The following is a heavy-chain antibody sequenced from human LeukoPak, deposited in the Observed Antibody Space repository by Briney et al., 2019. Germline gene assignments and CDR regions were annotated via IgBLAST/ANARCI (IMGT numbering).Heavy chain of an antibody. D-gene: IGHD5-24*01. CDR3: AKDAKSRDGYNPPDY. CDR2: IKEDGSQT. V-gene: IGHV3-7*01. J-gene: IGHJ4*02. CDR1: GFIFSDYW. Sequence: GGSLRLSCEASGFIFSDYWMSWVRQSPGKGLEWVASIKEDGSQTYYADSVKGRFTISRDNSKNTLYLQMNSLRAEDTAVYYCAKDAKSRDGYNPPDYWGQGTLVTVSS.